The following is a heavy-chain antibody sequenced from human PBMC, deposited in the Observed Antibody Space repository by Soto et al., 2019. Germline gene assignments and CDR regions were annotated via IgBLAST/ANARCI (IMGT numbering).Heavy chain of an antibody. CDR1: GGSISSGDYY. J-gene: IGHJ6*02. D-gene: IGHD3-9*01. Sequence: PSETLSLTCTVSGGSISSGDYYWSWIRQPPGKGLEWIGYIYYSGSTYYNPSLKSRVTISVDTSKNQFSLKLSSVTAADTAAYYCAREPRGYYDLLPGPSTQPLYGMDVWGQGTTVTVSS. V-gene: IGHV4-30-4*01. CDR3: AREPRGYYDLLPGPSTQPLYGMDV. CDR2: IYYSGST.